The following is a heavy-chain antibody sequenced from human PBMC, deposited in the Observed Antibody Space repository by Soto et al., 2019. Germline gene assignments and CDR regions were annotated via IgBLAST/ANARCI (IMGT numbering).Heavy chain of an antibody. CDR3: ARGYGDLAHYYDMDV. Sequence: EVQLVESGGGLIQPGGSLRLSCAASGFTVSSNYMSWVRQAPGKGLEWVSVIYSGGSTYYADSVKGRFTISRDNSKNTLYLQMNSLRAEDTAVYYCARGYGDLAHYYDMDVWGQGTTVTVSS. CDR2: IYSGGST. D-gene: IGHD4-17*01. V-gene: IGHV3-53*01. J-gene: IGHJ6*02. CDR1: GFTVSSNY.